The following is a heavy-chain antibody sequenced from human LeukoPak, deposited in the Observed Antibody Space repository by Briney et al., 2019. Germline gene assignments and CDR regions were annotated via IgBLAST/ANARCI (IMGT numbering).Heavy chain of an antibody. V-gene: IGHV3-74*01. CDR3: VRDGGGGGDN. CDR2: INSDGSSI. D-gene: IGHD3-16*01. Sequence: GGSLRLSCAASGFIFSNYWIHWVRQAPGKVLVWVARINSDGSSINYADSVKGRFTISRDNTNNTLSLHMNSLRAEDTAVYYCVRDGGGGGDNWGQGTLVTVSS. CDR1: GFIFSNYW. J-gene: IGHJ4*02.